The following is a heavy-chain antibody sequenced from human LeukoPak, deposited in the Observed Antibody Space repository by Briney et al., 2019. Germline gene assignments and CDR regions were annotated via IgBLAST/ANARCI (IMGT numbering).Heavy chain of an antibody. CDR3: AHIVGDFWSGYRGYYFDY. V-gene: IGHV2-5*01. CDR1: GFPLRTGAVG. J-gene: IGHJ4*02. D-gene: IGHD3-3*01. Sequence: SGPTLVKLTQTLTLPCSFSGFPLRTGAVGVAWVRQPSVKALEWLVLIYWNDDKRYSPSQKNTLTITKDTSKNQVVITMTNMEPVDTATYYCAHIVGDFWSGYRGYYFDYWGQGTLVTVSS. CDR2: IYWNDDK.